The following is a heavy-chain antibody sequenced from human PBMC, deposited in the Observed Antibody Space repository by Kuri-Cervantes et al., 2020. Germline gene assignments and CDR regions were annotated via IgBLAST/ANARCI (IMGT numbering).Heavy chain of an antibody. CDR1: GGTFSSYA. D-gene: IGHD5-12*01. CDR2: ITPIFGTA. CDR3: ARAPDSHSGYDWVYYMDV. V-gene: IGHV1-69*05. Sequence: SVKVSCKASGGTFSSYAISWVRQAPGQGLEWMGGITPIFGTANYAQKFQGRVTITTDESTSTAYMELSSLRSEDTAVYYCARAPDSHSGYDWVYYMDVWGKGTTVTVSS. J-gene: IGHJ6*03.